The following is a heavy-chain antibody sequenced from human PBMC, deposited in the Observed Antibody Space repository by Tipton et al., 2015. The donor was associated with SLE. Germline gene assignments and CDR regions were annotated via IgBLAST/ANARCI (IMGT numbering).Heavy chain of an antibody. V-gene: IGHV1-18*04. CDR2: ISAYNGNT. CDR1: GYTFTSYG. J-gene: IGHJ4*02. D-gene: IGHD3-22*01. CDR3: ARDTLKADYYDSSGYSYYFDY. Sequence: QVQLVQSGAEVKKPGASVKVSYKASGYTFTSYGISWVRQAPGQGLEWMGWISAYNGNTNYAQKLQGRVTMTTDTSTSTAYMELRSLRSDDTAVYYCARDTLKADYYDSSGYSYYFDYWGQGTLVTVSS.